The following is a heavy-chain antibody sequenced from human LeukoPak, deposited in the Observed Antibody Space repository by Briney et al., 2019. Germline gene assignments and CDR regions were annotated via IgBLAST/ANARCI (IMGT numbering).Heavy chain of an antibody. CDR3: ASLYSSGRGY. Sequence: GASVKVSCKASGYAFTSYDINWVRQVTGQGLEWMGGIIPIFGTANYAQKFQGRVTITADKSTSTAYMELSSLRSEDTAVYYCASLYSSGRGYWGQGTLVTVSS. V-gene: IGHV1-69*06. D-gene: IGHD6-19*01. J-gene: IGHJ4*02. CDR1: GYAFTSYD. CDR2: IIPIFGTA.